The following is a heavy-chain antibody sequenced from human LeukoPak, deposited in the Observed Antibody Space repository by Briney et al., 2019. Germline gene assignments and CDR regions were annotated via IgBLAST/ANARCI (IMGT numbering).Heavy chain of an antibody. CDR2: ISGSGGST. Sequence: EGSLRLSCAASGFTFSSYAMSWVRQAPGKGLEWVSAISGSGGSTYYADSVKGRFTISRDNSKNTLYLQMNSLRAEDTAVYYCAKGGVDTAMVTVYYYYGMDVWGQGTTVTVSS. J-gene: IGHJ6*02. CDR3: AKGGVDTAMVTVYYYYGMDV. D-gene: IGHD5-18*01. V-gene: IGHV3-23*01. CDR1: GFTFSSYA.